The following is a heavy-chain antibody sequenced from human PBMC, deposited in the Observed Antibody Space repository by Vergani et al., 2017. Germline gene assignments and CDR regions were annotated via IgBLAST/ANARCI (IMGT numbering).Heavy chain of an antibody. V-gene: IGHV4-30-4*01. Sequence: QVQLQESGPGLVKPSQTLSLTCTVSGGSISSGDYYWSWIRQPPGKGLEWIGYIYYSGSTYYNPSLKSRVTISVDTSKNQFSLKLSSVTAADTAVYYCARELLWFGENYFYYYYMDVWGKGTTVTVSS. J-gene: IGHJ6*03. CDR2: IYYSGST. CDR3: ARELLWFGENYFYYYYMDV. CDR1: GGSISSGDYY. D-gene: IGHD3-10*01.